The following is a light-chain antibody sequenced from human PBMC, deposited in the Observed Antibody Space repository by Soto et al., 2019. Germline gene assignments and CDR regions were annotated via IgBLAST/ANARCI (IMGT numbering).Light chain of an antibody. CDR3: QQRSNWPPST. V-gene: IGKV3-11*01. CDR1: QSVSSY. CDR2: DAS. Sequence: EIVLTQSPATLSLSPGERAPLSCRASQSVSSYLAGYQQKPGQAPRLLIYDASNRATGIPARFSGSGSGTDFTLTISSLEPEDFAVDYCQQRSNWPPSTFGQGTRLELK. J-gene: IGKJ5*01.